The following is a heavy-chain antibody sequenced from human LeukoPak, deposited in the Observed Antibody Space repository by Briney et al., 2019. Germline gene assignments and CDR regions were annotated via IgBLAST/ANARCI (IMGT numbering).Heavy chain of an antibody. Sequence: PSDTLSLTCAVSGYSITSSSWWGWIRQPPGKGLEWIGYIYHSGTTYYNPSLKSRVTMSVDTSKNQFSLKLSSVTAVDTAVYYCARKENVYYYFDYWGQGTLVTVSS. CDR2: IYHSGTT. CDR3: ARKENVYYYFDY. J-gene: IGHJ4*02. V-gene: IGHV4-28*01. D-gene: IGHD3-10*01. CDR1: GYSITSSSW.